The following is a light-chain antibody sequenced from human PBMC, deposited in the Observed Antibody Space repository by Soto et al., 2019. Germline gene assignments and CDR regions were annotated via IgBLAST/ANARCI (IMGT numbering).Light chain of an antibody. V-gene: IGLV2-11*01. Sequence: QSVLTQPRSVSGSPGQSVTISCTGTSSDFGGYNYVSWYQQRPDKAPKLLIYDDTKRPSVVPDRFSASKSGNTASLTISRLKDEDDAAYYCCSYAGRYTFYVFATGTKLTVL. J-gene: IGLJ1*01. CDR3: CSYAGRYTFYV. CDR1: SSDFGGYNY. CDR2: DDT.